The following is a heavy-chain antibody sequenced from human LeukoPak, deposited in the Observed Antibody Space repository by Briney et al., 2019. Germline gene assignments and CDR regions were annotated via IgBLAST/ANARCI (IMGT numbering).Heavy chain of an antibody. CDR3: AREGGDYGDYPWFDP. V-gene: IGHV4-30-4*07. CDR1: GGSISSGGYS. D-gene: IGHD4-17*01. J-gene: IGHJ5*02. Sequence: PSETLSLTCAVSGGSISSGGYSWSWIRQQPGKGLEWIGYIYYSGSTYYNPSLKSRVTISVDTSKNQFSLKLSSVTAADTAVYYCAREGGDYGDYPWFDPWGQGTLVTVSS. CDR2: IYYSGST.